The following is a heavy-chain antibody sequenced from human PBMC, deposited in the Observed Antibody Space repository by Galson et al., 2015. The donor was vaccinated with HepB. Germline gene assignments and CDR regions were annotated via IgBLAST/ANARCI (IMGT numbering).Heavy chain of an antibody. CDR1: GFTFSSYA. CDR3: VKETPLTGLYYYYYGMDV. CDR2: ISSNGGST. D-gene: IGHD7-27*01. Sequence: SLRLSCAASGFTFSSYAMHWVRQAPGKGLEYVPAISSNGGSTYYADSVKGRFTISRDNSKNTLYLQMSSLRAEDTAVYYCVKETPLTGLYYYYYGMDVWGQGTTVTVSS. J-gene: IGHJ6*02. V-gene: IGHV3-64D*06.